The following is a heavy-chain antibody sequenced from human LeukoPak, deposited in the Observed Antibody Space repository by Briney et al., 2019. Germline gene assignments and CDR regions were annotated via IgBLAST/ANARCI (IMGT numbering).Heavy chain of an antibody. J-gene: IGHJ4*02. V-gene: IGHV4-34*01. CDR1: GGSISSYY. CDR2: INHSGST. CDR3: ARDTLERELDY. D-gene: IGHD1-1*01. Sequence: SETLSLTCTVSGGSISSYYWSWIRQPPGKGLEWIGEINHSGSTNYNPSLKSRVTISVDTSKNQFSLKLSSVTAADTAVYYCARDTLERELDYWGQGTLVTVSS.